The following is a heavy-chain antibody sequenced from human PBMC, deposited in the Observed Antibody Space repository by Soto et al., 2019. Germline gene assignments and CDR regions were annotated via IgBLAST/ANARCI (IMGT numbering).Heavy chain of an antibody. J-gene: IGHJ4*02. Sequence: ASVKVSCKTSGYTFTDYYMHWVRQAPGQGFEWVGGINPKSGGPKYVPKFQGRVAVTRDTSTSTAYMELNRLTSDDTAVYYCASEDCRNTNCLKGFDYWGQGTLVTVSS. CDR3: ASEDCRNTNCLKGFDY. D-gene: IGHD2-15*01. CDR1: GYTFTDYY. CDR2: INPKSGGP. V-gene: IGHV1-2*02.